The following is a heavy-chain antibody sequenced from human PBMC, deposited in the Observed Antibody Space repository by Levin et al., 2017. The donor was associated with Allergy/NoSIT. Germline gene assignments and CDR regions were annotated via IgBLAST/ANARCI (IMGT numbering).Heavy chain of an antibody. J-gene: IGHJ3*02. CDR1: GYTFTSYG. Sequence: GASVKVSCKASGYTFTSYGISWVRQAPGQGLEWMGWISAYNGNTNYAQKLQGRVTMTTDTSTSTAYMELRSLRSDDTAVYYCARDQGRYQQWLPRGDACDIWGQGTMVTVSS. CDR2: ISAYNGNT. V-gene: IGHV1-18*01. CDR3: ARDQGRYQQWLPRGDACDI. D-gene: IGHD6-19*01.